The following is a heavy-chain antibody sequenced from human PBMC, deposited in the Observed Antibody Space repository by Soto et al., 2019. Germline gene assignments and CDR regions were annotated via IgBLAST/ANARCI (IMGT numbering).Heavy chain of an antibody. V-gene: IGHV1-8*02. D-gene: IGHD6-19*01. CDR3: ARGGSAGIDY. CDR2: MQPSTGRT. Sequence: QVQLVQSGAEVREPGASVKVSCKASGYSFTSFVINWVRQTAGQGLEWMGWMQPSTGRTGYAQKFQGRVTMTRDTSIPTADMKLTTLTADALVCYSCARGGSAGIDYWGQGTLVTVSS. CDR1: GYSFTSFV. J-gene: IGHJ4*01.